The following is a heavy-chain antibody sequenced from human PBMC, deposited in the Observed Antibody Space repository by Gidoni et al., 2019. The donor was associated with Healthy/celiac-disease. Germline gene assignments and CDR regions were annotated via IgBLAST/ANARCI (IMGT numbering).Heavy chain of an antibody. CDR2: IYYSGST. CDR3: ARPAGGEDRGYSSSWYPS. D-gene: IGHD6-13*01. V-gene: IGHV4-39*01. Sequence: QLQLQESGPGLVKPSETLSLTCTVPGGSTSSSSYYWGWIRQPPGKGLEWIGSIYYSGSTYYNPSLKSRVTISVDTSKNQFSLKLSSVTAADTAVYCCARPAGGEDRGYSSSWYPSWGQGTLVTVSS. CDR1: GGSTSSSSYY. J-gene: IGHJ4*02.